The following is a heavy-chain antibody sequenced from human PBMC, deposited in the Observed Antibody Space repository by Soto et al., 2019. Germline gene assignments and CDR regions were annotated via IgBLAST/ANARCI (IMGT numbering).Heavy chain of an antibody. Sequence: ILSLTCTVSGGSIISGGYYWSWIRQHPGKGLEWIGYIYYSGSTYYNPSLKSRVTISVDTSKNQFSLKLSSVTAADTAVYYCARAPITMVRGVIIYFDYWGQGTLVTVSS. CDR3: ARAPITMVRGVIIYFDY. CDR2: IYYSGST. V-gene: IGHV4-31*03. CDR1: GGSIISGGYY. D-gene: IGHD3-10*01. J-gene: IGHJ4*02.